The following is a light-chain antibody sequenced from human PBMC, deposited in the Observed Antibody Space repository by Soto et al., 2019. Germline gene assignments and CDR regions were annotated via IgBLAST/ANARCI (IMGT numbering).Light chain of an antibody. CDR1: SSNIGADFG. CDR3: QSYDSSLSGSGV. CDR2: SHN. J-gene: IGLJ3*02. V-gene: IGLV1-40*01. Sequence: QSVLTQPPSVSGAPGQTITISCTGSSSNIGADFGVHWYQQLPGTAPRLLISSHNNRPSGVPDRFFGSKSGTSASLTIIGLQAEDEADYYCQSYDSSLSGSGVFGGGTKLTVL.